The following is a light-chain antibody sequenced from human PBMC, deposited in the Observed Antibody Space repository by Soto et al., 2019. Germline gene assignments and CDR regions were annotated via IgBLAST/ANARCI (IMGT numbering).Light chain of an antibody. CDR1: QSISSF. Sequence: DIQMTQSPSSLSASIGDIVTITCRASQSISSFLNWYQQKPGKAPKLLVYTASSLQSGVPARFSGGRSGTDFTLTISSLQPEDFATYYCQQSYSTPYTFGQGTKVDIK. CDR2: TAS. V-gene: IGKV1-39*01. CDR3: QQSYSTPYT. J-gene: IGKJ2*01.